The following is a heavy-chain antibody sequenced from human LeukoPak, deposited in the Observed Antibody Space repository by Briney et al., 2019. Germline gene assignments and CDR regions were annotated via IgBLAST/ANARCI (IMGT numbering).Heavy chain of an antibody. J-gene: IGHJ4*02. CDR3: ARDRIAVAGTVGTFDY. CDR1: GGTFSSYA. V-gene: IGHV1-69*01. CDR2: IIPIFGTA. D-gene: IGHD6-19*01. Sequence: SVKVSCKASGGTFSSYAISWVRQAPGRGLEWMGGIIPIFGTANYAQKFQGRVTITADESTSTAYMELSSLRSEDTAVYYCARDRIAVAGTVGTFDYWGQGTLVTVSS.